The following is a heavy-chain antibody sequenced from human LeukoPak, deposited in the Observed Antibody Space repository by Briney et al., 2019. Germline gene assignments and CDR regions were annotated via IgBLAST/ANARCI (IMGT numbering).Heavy chain of an antibody. CDR3: YWRYCSSTSCLLYGMDV. CDR1: GFTFSGSA. CDR2: IRSKANSYAT. Sequence: GGSLRLSCAASGFTFSGSAMHWVRQASGKGLEWVGRIRSKANSYATAYAASVKGRYTISRDDSKNTAYLQMNSLKTEDTAVYYCYWRYCSSTSCLLYGMDVWGQGTTVTVSS. D-gene: IGHD2-2*01. J-gene: IGHJ6*02. V-gene: IGHV3-73*01.